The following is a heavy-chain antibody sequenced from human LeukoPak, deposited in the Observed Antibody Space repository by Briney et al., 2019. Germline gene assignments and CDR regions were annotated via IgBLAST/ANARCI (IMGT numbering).Heavy chain of an antibody. CDR3: ARAEVYYYDSSGYSEHFDY. CDR2: IIPIFGTA. V-gene: IGHV1-69*05. J-gene: IGHJ4*02. CDR1: GGTFSSYA. Sequence: ASVKVSCKASGGTFSSYAISWVRQAPGQGLKWMGGIIPIFGTANYAQKFRGRVTITTDESTSTAYMELSSLRSEDTAVYYCARAEVYYYDSSGYSEHFDYWGQGTLVTVSS. D-gene: IGHD3-22*01.